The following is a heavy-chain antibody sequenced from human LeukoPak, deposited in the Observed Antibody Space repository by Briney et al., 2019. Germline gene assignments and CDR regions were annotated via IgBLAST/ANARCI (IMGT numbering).Heavy chain of an antibody. V-gene: IGHV3-11*01. CDR3: ARAAGIILAGGRFDP. CDR1: GFTLSDYY. J-gene: IGHJ5*02. D-gene: IGHD1-14*01. Sequence: PGGSLRLSCAASGFTLSDYYMSWIRQAPGKGLEWLSYISTSGTTIYYADSVKGRFTISRDNAKNSLDLQMNSLRAEDTAVYYCARAAGIILAGGRFDPWGQGTLVTVSS. CDR2: ISTSGTTI.